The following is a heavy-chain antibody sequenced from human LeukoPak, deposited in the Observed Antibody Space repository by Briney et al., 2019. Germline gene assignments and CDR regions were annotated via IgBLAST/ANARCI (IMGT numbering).Heavy chain of an antibody. Sequence: ASVKVSCKASGYTFTGYYMHWVRQAPGQGLAWMGWINPNSGGTNYAQKFQGRVTMTRDTSISTAYMELSRLRSDDTAVYYCARRKGGYSYGYADYWGQGTLVTVSS. CDR1: GYTFTGYY. V-gene: IGHV1-2*02. D-gene: IGHD5-18*01. CDR2: INPNSGGT. J-gene: IGHJ4*02. CDR3: ARRKGGYSYGYADY.